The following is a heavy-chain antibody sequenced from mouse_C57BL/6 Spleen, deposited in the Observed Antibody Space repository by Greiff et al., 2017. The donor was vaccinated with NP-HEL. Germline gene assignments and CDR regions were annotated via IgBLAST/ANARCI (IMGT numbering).Heavy chain of an antibody. J-gene: IGHJ3*01. CDR1: GYTFTSYW. Sequence: QVQLQQPGAELVKPGASVKLSCKASGYTFTSYWMHWVKQRPGQGLEWIGMIPPNSGSTNYNEKFKSKATLTVDKTSSTDYMQLSRLTSEDSAVYYCAPFTTVVERGFAYWGQGTLVTVSA. CDR2: IPPNSGST. V-gene: IGHV1-64*01. CDR3: APFTTVVERGFAY. D-gene: IGHD1-1*01.